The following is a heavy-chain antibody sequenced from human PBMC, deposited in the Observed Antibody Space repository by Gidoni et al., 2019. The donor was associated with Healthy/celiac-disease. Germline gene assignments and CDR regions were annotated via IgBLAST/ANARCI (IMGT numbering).Heavy chain of an antibody. CDR1: GFTFDDYA. CDR2: ISWNSGRI. CDR3: EKGSYGSGSHLDY. V-gene: IGHV3-9*01. D-gene: IGHD3-10*01. J-gene: IGHJ4*02. Sequence: QPGRSLRLSCAASGFTFDDYAMHWVRQAPGKGLEWVSGISWNSGRIGYADSVKGRFTISRDNAKTSLYLQMNSLRAEDTALYYCEKGSYGSGSHLDYWGQVTLVTVSS.